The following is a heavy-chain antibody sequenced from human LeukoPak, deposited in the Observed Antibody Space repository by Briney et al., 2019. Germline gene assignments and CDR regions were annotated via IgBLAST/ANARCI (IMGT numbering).Heavy chain of an antibody. CDR2: ISGSGGST. Sequence: GGSLRLSCAASGFTFSSYAMSWVRQPQGKGLEWVSAISGSGGSTYYADSVKGRFTISRDNSKNTLYLQMNSLRAEDTAVYYCANVGYCSSTSCYWRGTYYFDYWGQGTLVTVSS. V-gene: IGHV3-23*01. CDR3: ANVGYCSSTSCYWRGTYYFDY. CDR1: GFTFSSYA. J-gene: IGHJ4*02. D-gene: IGHD2-2*01.